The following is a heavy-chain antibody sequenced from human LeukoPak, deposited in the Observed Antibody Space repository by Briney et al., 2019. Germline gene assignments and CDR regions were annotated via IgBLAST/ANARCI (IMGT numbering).Heavy chain of an antibody. V-gene: IGHV3-64D*09. D-gene: IGHD6-19*01. CDR1: GFTFSTYG. J-gene: IGHJ4*02. CDR2: INNNGGST. CDR3: VKDTITVAGRDY. Sequence: GGSLRLSCSASGFTFSTYGMHWVRQAPGKGLEYVSVINNNGGSTYYADSVKGRFTISRDNSKNILYLQMNSLRAEDTAVYYCVKDTITVAGRDYWGQGTLVSVSS.